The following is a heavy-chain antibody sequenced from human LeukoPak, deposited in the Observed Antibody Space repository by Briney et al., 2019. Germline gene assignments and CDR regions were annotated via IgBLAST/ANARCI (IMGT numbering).Heavy chain of an antibody. Sequence: SETLSLTCTVSGGSISSYYWSWIRQPPGKGLEWIGYIYYSGSTNYDPSLKSRVTISGDTSKNQFSLKLSSVTAEDTAVYYCARVRYYYDSSGYALDYWGQGTLVTVSS. D-gene: IGHD3-22*01. CDR3: ARVRYYYDSSGYALDY. J-gene: IGHJ4*02. CDR1: GGSISSYY. CDR2: IYYSGST. V-gene: IGHV4-59*01.